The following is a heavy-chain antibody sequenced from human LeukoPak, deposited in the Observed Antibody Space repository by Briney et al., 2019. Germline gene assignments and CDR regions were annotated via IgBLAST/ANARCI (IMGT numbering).Heavy chain of an antibody. J-gene: IGHJ4*02. CDR1: VFTFSSYS. CDR2: ISSSSSYI. CDR3: ARVYDSSGYSP. V-gene: IGHV3-21*01. Sequence: GGSLRLSCAASVFTFSSYSMNWVRQAPGKGLEWVSSISSSSSYIYYADSVKGRFTISRDNAKNSLYLQMNSLRAEDTAVYYCARVYDSSGYSPWGQGTLVTVSS. D-gene: IGHD3-22*01.